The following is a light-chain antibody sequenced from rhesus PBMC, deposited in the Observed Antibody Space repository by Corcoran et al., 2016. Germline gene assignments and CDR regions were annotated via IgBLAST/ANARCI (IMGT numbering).Light chain of an antibody. J-gene: IGLJ6*01. CDR2: EVS. V-gene: IGLV2-32*02. CDR1: SSDIGDYNY. Sequence: QAALTQPRSVSGSPGQSVTISCTGTSSDIGDYNYVSWYQQHPGTAPKLIIYEVSQRPAGVSDRFSGSKSGNTASLTISGLQAEDEADYHCSSYAGSDTFVFGSGTKLTVL. CDR3: SSYAGSDTFV.